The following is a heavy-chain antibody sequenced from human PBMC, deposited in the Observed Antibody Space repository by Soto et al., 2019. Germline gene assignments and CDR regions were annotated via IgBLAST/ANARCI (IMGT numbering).Heavy chain of an antibody. V-gene: IGHV4-38-2*02. D-gene: IGHD3-16*02. CDR3: ARDDRDTTSPIFDY. CDR1: GSSINSVYH. Sequence: SETLSLACAVSGSSINSVYHWGWIRQPPGKGLEWIGSVYLSGITYYNPSLQSRVTMSVDTSKNQFSLKLSSVTAADTAMYFCARDDRDTTSPIFDYWGQGILVTVSS. CDR2: VYLSGIT. J-gene: IGHJ4*02.